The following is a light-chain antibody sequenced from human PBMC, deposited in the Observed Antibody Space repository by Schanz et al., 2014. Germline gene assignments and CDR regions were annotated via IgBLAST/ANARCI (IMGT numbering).Light chain of an antibody. Sequence: EIVLTQSPGTLSLSPGERATLSCRASQSVSNSYLAWYQQKPGQAPRLLIYGASSRATGIPDRFSGSGSGTEFTLTISSLQSEDFAVYYCQQRSNWSWTFGQGTKVEIK. CDR2: GAS. J-gene: IGKJ1*01. CDR3: QQRSNWSWT. CDR1: QSVSNSY. V-gene: IGKV3D-20*02.